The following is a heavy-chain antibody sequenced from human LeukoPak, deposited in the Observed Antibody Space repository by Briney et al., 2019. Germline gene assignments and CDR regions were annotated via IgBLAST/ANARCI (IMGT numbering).Heavy chain of an antibody. J-gene: IGHJ4*02. CDR1: GFIFSSYS. D-gene: IGHD2-2*01. Sequence: PGGSLRLSCAAPGFIFSSYSMNWVRQAPGKGLEWVSYISSSGSTIYYADSVKGRFTISRDNAKNSLYLQMNSLRAEDTAVYYCAVLTYQLLDYYFDYWGQGTLVTVSS. CDR2: ISSSGSTI. V-gene: IGHV3-48*01. CDR3: AVLTYQLLDYYFDY.